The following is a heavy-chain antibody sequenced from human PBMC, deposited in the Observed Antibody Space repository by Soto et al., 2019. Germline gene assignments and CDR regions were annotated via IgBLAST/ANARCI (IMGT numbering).Heavy chain of an antibody. CDR2: ISSSSSYI. Sequence: GGSLRLSCAASGFTFSSYSMNWVRQAPGKGLEWVSSISSSSSYIYYADSVKGRFTISRDNAKNSLYLQMNSLRAEDTAVYYCARGHDYGDYLYYYYGMDVWGQGTTVTGSS. D-gene: IGHD4-17*01. CDR3: ARGHDYGDYLYYYYGMDV. J-gene: IGHJ6*02. V-gene: IGHV3-21*01. CDR1: GFTFSSYS.